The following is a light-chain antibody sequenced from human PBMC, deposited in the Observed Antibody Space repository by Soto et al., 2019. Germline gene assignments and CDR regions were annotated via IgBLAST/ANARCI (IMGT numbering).Light chain of an antibody. CDR1: QNINTY. Sequence: IQMTQSPSSLAASVGDRVTMTCRASQNINTYVNWYQQKTGKAPKLLIYVASNLQTGVPSRFSGSGSGTDFTLTISSLQFEDFATYHCQQSYSPLLTFGGGTKVDIK. J-gene: IGKJ4*01. CDR3: QQSYSPLLT. V-gene: IGKV1-39*01. CDR2: VAS.